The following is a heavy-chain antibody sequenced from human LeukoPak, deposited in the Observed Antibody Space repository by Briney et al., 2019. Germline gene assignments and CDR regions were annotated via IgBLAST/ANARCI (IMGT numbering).Heavy chain of an antibody. J-gene: IGHJ6*02. CDR2: IIPILGIA. CDR1: GGTFSSYA. Sequence: GASVKVSCKASGGTFSSYAISWVRQAPGQGLEWMGRIIPILGIANYAQKFQGRVTITADKSTSTAYMELSSLRSEDTAVYYCARNYYDILTGYQPHYYYYGMDVWGQGTTVTVSS. D-gene: IGHD3-9*01. CDR3: ARNYYDILTGYQPHYYYYGMDV. V-gene: IGHV1-69*04.